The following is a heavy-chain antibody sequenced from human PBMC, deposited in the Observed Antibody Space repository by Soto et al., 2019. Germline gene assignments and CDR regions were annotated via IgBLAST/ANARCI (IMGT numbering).Heavy chain of an antibody. CDR3: ARGGYYSGSGSVTSLDY. D-gene: IGHD3-10*01. J-gene: IGHJ4*02. V-gene: IGHV4-59*01. CDR1: GGSISSYY. Sequence: SETLSLICTVSGGSISSYYWSWIRQPPGKGLEWVGYLSYSGSTNYNPSLKSRVTISVDTSKNQFSLKLSSVTAADTAVYYCARGGYYSGSGSVTSLDYWGQGTLVTVSS. CDR2: LSYSGST.